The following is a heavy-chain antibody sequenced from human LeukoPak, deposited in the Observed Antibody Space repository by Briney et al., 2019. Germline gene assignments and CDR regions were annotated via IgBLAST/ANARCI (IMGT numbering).Heavy chain of an antibody. D-gene: IGHD1-26*01. CDR2: ISSSSRDI. CDR1: GFTFSTYS. V-gene: IGHV3-21*01. CDR3: VREAAATLFDY. J-gene: IGHJ4*02. Sequence: GGSLRLSCAASGFTFSTYSMNWVRQAPGKGLEWVAAISSSSRDIFYADSVKGRFSISRDNTHNSLSLRMNSLGAEDTAVYYCVREAAATLFDYWGQGTLVTVSS.